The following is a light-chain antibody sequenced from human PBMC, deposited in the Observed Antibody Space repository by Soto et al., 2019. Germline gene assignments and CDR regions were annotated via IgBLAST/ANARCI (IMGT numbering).Light chain of an antibody. CDR1: QSISSW. V-gene: IGKV1-5*01. J-gene: IGKJ1*01. CDR3: QQYNSYSKT. CDR2: DAS. Sequence: DIHMTQSPSTLSASGVDGVTSTCLASQSISSWLAWYQQKPGKAPKLLIYDASSLESGVPSRFSGSGSGTEFTLTISSLQPDDFATYYCQQYNSYSKTFGQGTKVDIK.